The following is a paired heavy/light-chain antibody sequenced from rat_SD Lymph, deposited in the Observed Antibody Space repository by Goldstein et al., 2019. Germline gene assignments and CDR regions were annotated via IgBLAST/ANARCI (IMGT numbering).Light chain of an antibody. CDR3: QQYNSWWT. Sequence: IQMTQSPSLLSASVGDRVTLSCKAGQNINNYLAWYQQKLGEAPKLLIYNANSLQTGIPSRFSGSGSGTDYTLTISSLQPEDVATYFCQQYNSWWTFGGGTKLELK. CDR2: NAN. J-gene: IGKJ1*01. CDR1: QNINNY. V-gene: IGKV22S2*01.
Heavy chain of an antibody. CDR1: GFSLTSYS. CDR2: MWSDGDT. V-gene: IGHV2S18*01. Sequence: QVQLKESGPGLVQPSQTLSLTCTVSGFSLTSYSVHWVRQHSGKSLEWMGRMWSDGDTSYNSAFTSRLSISRDTSKSQVFLKMNSLQTEDTGTYYCAREMYTTDYYYVGVMDAWGQGASVTVSS. D-gene: IGHD1-6*01. CDR3: AREMYTTDYYYVGVMDA. J-gene: IGHJ4*01.